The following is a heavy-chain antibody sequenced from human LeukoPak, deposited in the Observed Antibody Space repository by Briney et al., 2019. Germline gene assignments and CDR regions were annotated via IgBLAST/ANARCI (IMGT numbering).Heavy chain of an antibody. CDR1: EFSVGSNY. D-gene: IGHD5-12*01. Sequence: GGSLRLSCAASEFSVGSNYMTWVRQAPGKGLEWVSLIYSGGSTYYADSVKGRFTISRDNSKNTLYLQMNSLRAEDTAVYYCASSVARGYSGYWDYWGQGTLVTVSS. CDR2: IYSGGST. V-gene: IGHV3-66*01. J-gene: IGHJ4*02. CDR3: ASSVARGYSGYWDY.